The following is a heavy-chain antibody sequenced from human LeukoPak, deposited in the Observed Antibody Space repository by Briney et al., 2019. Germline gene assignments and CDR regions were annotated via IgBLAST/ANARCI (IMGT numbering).Heavy chain of an antibody. Sequence: GGSLRLSCTASGFTFNNYGMRWVRQPPGKGLEWVAFIWYGENIKTYADSERGLFTISRDISKNTLYLQMHSLRAEDTAFYYCVKDQYDSRGHRIDHWGQGAVVSVPS. CDR2: IWYGENIK. CDR3: VKDQYDSRGHRIDH. D-gene: IGHD3-22*01. CDR1: GFTFNNYG. J-gene: IGHJ4*02. V-gene: IGHV3-30*02.